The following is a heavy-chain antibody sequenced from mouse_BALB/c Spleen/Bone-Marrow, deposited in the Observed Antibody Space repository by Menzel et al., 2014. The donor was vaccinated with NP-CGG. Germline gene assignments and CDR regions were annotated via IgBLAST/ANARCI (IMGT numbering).Heavy chain of an antibody. CDR1: GFNIKDTY. V-gene: IGHV14-3*02. D-gene: IGHD2-14*01. Sequence: EVQLQQSGAELVEPGASVKLSCTASGFNIKDTYMHWVKQRPEQGLEWIGRIDPANGNTKYDPKFQGKATITADTYSNTAYLQLSSLTSEDTAVYYCASYRYGWYFDVWGAGTTVTISS. CDR3: ASYRYGWYFDV. J-gene: IGHJ1*01. CDR2: IDPANGNT.